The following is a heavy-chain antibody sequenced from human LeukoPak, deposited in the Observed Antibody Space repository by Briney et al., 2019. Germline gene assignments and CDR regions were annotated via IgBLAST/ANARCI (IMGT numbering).Heavy chain of an antibody. CDR3: ARGGDGYNFALDDYMDV. D-gene: IGHD5-24*01. CDR1: GGSISSYY. V-gene: IGHV4-59*01. J-gene: IGHJ6*03. CDR2: IYYSGST. Sequence: PSETLSLTCAVSGGSISSYYWSWIRQPPGKGLEWIGYIYYSGSTNYNPSLKSRVTISVDTSKNQFSLKLSSVTAADTAVYYCARGGDGYNFALDDYMDVWGKGTTVTVSS.